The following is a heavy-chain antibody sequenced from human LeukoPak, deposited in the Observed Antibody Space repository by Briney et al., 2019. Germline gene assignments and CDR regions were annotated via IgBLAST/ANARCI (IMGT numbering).Heavy chain of an antibody. CDR2: ISWNSGSI. V-gene: IGHV3-9*01. CDR1: GFNFGIYG. Sequence: PGGSLRLSSTASGFNFGIYGMHWVRQAPGKGLEWVSGISWNSGSIGYADSVKGRFTISRDNAKNSLYLQMNSLRAEDTALYYCAKDGTYGAYNPFDYWGQGTLDTVSS. D-gene: IGHD4-17*01. J-gene: IGHJ4*02. CDR3: AKDGTYGAYNPFDY.